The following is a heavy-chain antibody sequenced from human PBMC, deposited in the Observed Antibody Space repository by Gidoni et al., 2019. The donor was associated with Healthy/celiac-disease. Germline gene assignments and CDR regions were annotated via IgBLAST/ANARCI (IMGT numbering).Heavy chain of an antibody. Sequence: QVQLQESGPGLVRPAETLYLTCTVSVCSIRSYYWRRSLQPPGKRLEWIWCIYYSGCTKYNPFPKSRVTISVETSKNQFSRKLSSGTAADTAVYYCARSSAVLGKPYYFDDWGQGTLVTVSS. J-gene: IGHJ4*02. CDR1: VCSIRSYY. CDR3: ARSSAVLGKPYYFDD. V-gene: IGHV4-59*01. CDR2: IYYSGCT. D-gene: IGHD3-22*01.